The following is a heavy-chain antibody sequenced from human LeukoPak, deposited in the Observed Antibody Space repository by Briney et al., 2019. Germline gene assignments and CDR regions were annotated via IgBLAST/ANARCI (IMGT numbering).Heavy chain of an antibody. CDR3: AKDSGWPFDY. CDR1: GFPFSSYA. Sequence: PGGPLRLSCAASGFPFSSYAMSWVRQAPGKGLEWVSAASGNGAKTYYADSVKGRFTISRDNSRNTLYLQMNSLRAEDTAVYYCAKDSGWPFDYWGQGTLVTVSS. D-gene: IGHD6-19*01. J-gene: IGHJ4*02. V-gene: IGHV3-23*01. CDR2: ASGNGAKT.